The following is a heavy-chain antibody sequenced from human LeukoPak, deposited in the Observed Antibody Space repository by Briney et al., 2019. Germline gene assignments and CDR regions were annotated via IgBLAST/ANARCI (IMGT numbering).Heavy chain of an antibody. CDR1: GGSISSGGYY. CDR2: IYYSGST. J-gene: IGHJ4*02. V-gene: IGHV4-31*03. CDR3: ARGGSAAAAGTHFDY. D-gene: IGHD6-13*01. Sequence: SETLSLTCTVSGGSISSGGYYWSWIRQHPGQGLEGIGYIYYSGSTYYNPSLKSRVTISVHTSTTQCSLKLSSVTAADTAVYYCARGGSAAAAGTHFDYWGQGTLVTVSS.